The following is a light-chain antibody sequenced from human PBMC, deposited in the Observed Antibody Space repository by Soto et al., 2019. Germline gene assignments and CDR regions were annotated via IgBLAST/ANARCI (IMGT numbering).Light chain of an antibody. V-gene: IGLV1-40*01. CDR3: QSYDSSLSGSV. Sequence: QSVLTQPPSVSGAPGQRVTISSTGSSSNIGAGYDVHWYQQLPGTAPKLLIYGNSNRLSGVPDRFSGSKSGTSASLAITGLQAEDEADYYCQSYDSSLSGSVFGGGTKLTVL. CDR2: GNS. CDR1: SSNIGAGYD. J-gene: IGLJ2*01.